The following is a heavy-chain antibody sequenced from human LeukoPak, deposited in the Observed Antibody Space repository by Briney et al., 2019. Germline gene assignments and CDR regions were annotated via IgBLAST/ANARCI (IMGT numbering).Heavy chain of an antibody. CDR3: ARDYRTGFDY. Sequence: GASVKVSCKASGYTFTSYGISWVRQAPGQGLEWLGWISTYNGNTHYAQKLQGRVTMTTDTSTTTAYTELRSLRSDDTAVYYCARDYRTGFDYWGQGTLVTVSS. CDR2: ISTYNGNT. V-gene: IGHV1-18*01. CDR1: GYTFTSYG. J-gene: IGHJ4*02. D-gene: IGHD7-27*01.